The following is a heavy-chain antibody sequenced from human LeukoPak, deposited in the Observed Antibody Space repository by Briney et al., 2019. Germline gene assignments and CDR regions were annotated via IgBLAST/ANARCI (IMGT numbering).Heavy chain of an antibody. Sequence: GGSLRLSCAASGSTFSSYEMNWVRQAPGKGLEWVSYISSSGSSTYYADSVKGRFTISRDNAKNSLYLQMNSLRADDTAVYYCARDSQWLPDYWGQGTLVTVSS. J-gene: IGHJ4*02. CDR1: GSTFSSYE. CDR2: ISSSGSST. V-gene: IGHV3-48*03. CDR3: ARDSQWLPDY. D-gene: IGHD6-19*01.